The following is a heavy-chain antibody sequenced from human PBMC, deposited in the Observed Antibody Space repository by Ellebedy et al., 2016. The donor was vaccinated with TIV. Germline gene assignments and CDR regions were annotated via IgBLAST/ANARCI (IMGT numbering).Heavy chain of an antibody. CDR2: MNPNSGNT. Sequence: AASVKVSCKASGYTFTSYDINWVRQATAQGLEWMGCMNPNSGNTGYVQKFQCRVTMTRNTSISTAYMGLSSLRPEDTAVYFCARGGGRDGVHYYAMDVWGQGTTVTVSS. D-gene: IGHD5-24*01. V-gene: IGHV1-8*01. CDR3: ARGGGRDGVHYYAMDV. J-gene: IGHJ6*02. CDR1: GYTFTSYD.